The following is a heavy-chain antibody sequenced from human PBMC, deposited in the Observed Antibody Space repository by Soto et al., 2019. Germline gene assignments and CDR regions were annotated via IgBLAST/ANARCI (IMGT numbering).Heavy chain of an antibody. J-gene: IGHJ4*02. CDR3: AHRRSYCSGGSCYSGFDY. V-gene: IGHV2-5*02. Sequence: QITLKESGPTLVKPTQTLTLTCTFSGFSLSTSGVGVGWIRQPPGKALEWLALIYWDDDKRCSPSLKSRLTITKDTSKNQVVLTMTNMDPVDTATYYCAHRRSYCSGGSCYSGFDYWGQGTLVTVSS. D-gene: IGHD2-15*01. CDR1: GFSLSTSGVG. CDR2: IYWDDDK.